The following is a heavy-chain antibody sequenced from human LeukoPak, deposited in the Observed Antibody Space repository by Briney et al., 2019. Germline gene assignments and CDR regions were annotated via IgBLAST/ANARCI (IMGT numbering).Heavy chain of an antibody. Sequence: ASVKVSCKASGYTFTSYAMNWVRQAPGQGLEWMGWINPNSGGTNYAQKFQGRVTMTRDTSISTAYMELSRLRSDDTAVYYCARDGDIVVVPAAPSVYYMDVWGKGTTVTISS. CDR3: ARDGDIVVVPAAPSVYYMDV. CDR1: GYTFTSYA. J-gene: IGHJ6*03. D-gene: IGHD2-2*01. V-gene: IGHV1-2*02. CDR2: INPNSGGT.